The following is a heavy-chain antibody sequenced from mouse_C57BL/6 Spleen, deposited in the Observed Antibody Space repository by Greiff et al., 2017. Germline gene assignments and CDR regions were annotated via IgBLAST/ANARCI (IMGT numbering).Heavy chain of an antibody. D-gene: IGHD2-4*01. CDR1: GYAFSSSW. CDR3: EGDYDWFAY. J-gene: IGHJ3*01. Sequence: QVQLQQSGPELVKPGASVKISCKASGYAFSSSWMNWVKQRPGKGLEWIGRIYPGDGDTNYNGKFKGKATLTADKSSSTAYMQLSSLTSEDSAVYFCEGDYDWFAYWGQGTLVTVSA. V-gene: IGHV1-82*01. CDR2: IYPGDGDT.